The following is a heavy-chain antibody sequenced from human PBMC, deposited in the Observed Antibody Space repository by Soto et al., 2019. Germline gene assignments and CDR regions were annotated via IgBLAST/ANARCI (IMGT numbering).Heavy chain of an antibody. D-gene: IGHD2-15*01. V-gene: IGHV3-30*18. CDR3: AKLVIGYCSGADY. CDR1: GFTFSYG. Sequence: GGSLRLSCAASGFTFSYGIHWLRQAPGKGLEWVAYISYDSSNKFYGDSVKGRFTISRDNSKNTQFLQMNSLRAEDTAVYYCAKLVIGYCSGADYWGLGTLVTVSS. J-gene: IGHJ4*02. CDR2: ISYDSSNK.